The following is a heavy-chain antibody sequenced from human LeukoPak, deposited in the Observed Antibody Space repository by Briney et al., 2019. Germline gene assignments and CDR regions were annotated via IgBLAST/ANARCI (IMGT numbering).Heavy chain of an antibody. CDR2: ISSSSSYI. Sequence: GGSLRLSCAASGFTFSSYSMNWVRQAPGRGLEWVSSISSSSSYIYYGDSVKGRFTISRDNAKNSLYLQMNSLRAEDTAVYYCARDKVSTGRIAVAGTGEFDYWGQGTLVTVSS. J-gene: IGHJ4*02. V-gene: IGHV3-21*01. D-gene: IGHD6-19*01. CDR3: ARDKVSTGRIAVAGTGEFDY. CDR1: GFTFSSYS.